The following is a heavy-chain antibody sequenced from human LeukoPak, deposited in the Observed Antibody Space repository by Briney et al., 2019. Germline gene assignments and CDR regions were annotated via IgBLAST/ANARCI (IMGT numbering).Heavy chain of an antibody. CDR2: FYYTGIT. Sequence: SETLSLTCTVSSGSISSSSYYWGWIRPPPGKGLEWIGSFYYTGITYYNPSLKSRVTISVDASENQFSLELSSVTAADTALYYCARHGFGSILTGALIDYWGQGTLVTVSS. CDR1: SGSISSSSYY. J-gene: IGHJ4*02. CDR3: ARHGFGSILTGALIDY. D-gene: IGHD3-10*01. V-gene: IGHV4-39*01.